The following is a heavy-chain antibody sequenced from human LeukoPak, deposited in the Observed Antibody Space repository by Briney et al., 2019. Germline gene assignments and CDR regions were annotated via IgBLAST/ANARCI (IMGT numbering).Heavy chain of an antibody. J-gene: IGHJ4*02. CDR2: ISYDGSNK. V-gene: IGHV3-30-3*01. Sequence: GGSLRLSCAASGFTSSSYAMHWVRQAPGKGLEWVAVISYDGSNKYYADSVKGRFTISRDNAKNSLYMQMNSLRAEDTAVYYCGRSAAAGFFDYWGQGTLVTVSS. D-gene: IGHD6-13*01. CDR3: GRSAAAGFFDY. CDR1: GFTSSSYA.